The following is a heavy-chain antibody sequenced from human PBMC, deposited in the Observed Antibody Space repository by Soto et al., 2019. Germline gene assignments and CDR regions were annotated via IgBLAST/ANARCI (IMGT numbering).Heavy chain of an antibody. J-gene: IGHJ4*02. V-gene: IGHV3-23*01. CDR1: GLTFSSYA. Sequence: GGSLRLSCAASGLTFSSYAMSWVRQAPGKGLEWVSAISGSGGSTYYADSVKGRFTISRDNSKNTLYLQMNSLRAEDTAVYYRAKDSHSYVASYDYVWGSYRYQYYYDYWGQGTLVTVSS. CDR3: AKDSHSYVASYDYVWGSYRYQYYYDY. CDR2: ISGSGGST. D-gene: IGHD3-16*02.